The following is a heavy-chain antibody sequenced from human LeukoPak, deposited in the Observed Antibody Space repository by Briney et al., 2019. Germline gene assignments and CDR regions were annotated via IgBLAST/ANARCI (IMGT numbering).Heavy chain of an antibody. D-gene: IGHD3-10*01. V-gene: IGHV4-34*01. CDR1: GGSLSGYY. Sequence: SETLSHTRAVHGGSLSGYYWSWIRPPPGKGLEWIGEINHGGSPHYNPSLKSRVTISIDTSKNQFSLKLSPVTAADTAVYYCARDLSDYYGSGSYRPIDAFDIWGEGTMVTVSS. J-gene: IGHJ3*02. CDR2: INHGGSP. CDR3: ARDLSDYYGSGSYRPIDAFDI.